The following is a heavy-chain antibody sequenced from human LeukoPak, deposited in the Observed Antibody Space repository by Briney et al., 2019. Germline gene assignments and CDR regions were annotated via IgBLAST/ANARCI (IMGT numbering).Heavy chain of an antibody. V-gene: IGHV3-30-3*01. D-gene: IGHD3/OR15-3a*01. CDR3: ARVHRTGWVVGAFDI. CDR1: GFIFSSYA. J-gene: IGHJ3*02. Sequence: GGSLRLSCAASGFIFSSYAMHWVRQAPGTGLEWAAVISYDGSNNYYADSVKGRFTISRDNSKNTLYLQMNSLRAEDTAVYYCARVHRTGWVVGAFDIWGQGTMVTVSS. CDR2: ISYDGSNN.